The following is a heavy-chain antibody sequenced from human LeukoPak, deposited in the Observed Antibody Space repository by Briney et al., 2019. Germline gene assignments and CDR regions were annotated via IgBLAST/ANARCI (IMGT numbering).Heavy chain of an antibody. V-gene: IGHV4-39*07. D-gene: IGHD3-22*01. CDR1: NGSITDTNYY. J-gene: IGHJ5*02. CDR2: IYYSGST. CDR3: ARVFTMIVSTGFDP. Sequence: PSETLSLTCTVSNGSITDTNYYWGWIRQPPGKGLEWIGTIYYSGSTYYNPSLKSRVTMSVDTSKNQFSLKLSSVTAADTAVYYCARVFTMIVSTGFDPWGQGTLVTVSS.